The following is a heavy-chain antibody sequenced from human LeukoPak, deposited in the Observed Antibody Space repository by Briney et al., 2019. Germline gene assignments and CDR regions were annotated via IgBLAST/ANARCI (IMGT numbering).Heavy chain of an antibody. J-gene: IGHJ4*02. CDR1: GFTFSSYA. V-gene: IGHV3-23*01. Sequence: QSGGSLRLSCAASGFTFSSYAMSWVRQAPGKGLEWVSAISGSGGSTYNADSVKGRFTISRDNSKNTLYLQMNSLRAEDTAVYYCAKGYYDSSGSDYWGQGTLVTVSS. CDR2: ISGSGGST. D-gene: IGHD3-22*01. CDR3: AKGYYDSSGSDY.